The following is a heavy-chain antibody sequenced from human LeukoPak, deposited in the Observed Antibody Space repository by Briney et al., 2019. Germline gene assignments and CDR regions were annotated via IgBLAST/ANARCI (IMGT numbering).Heavy chain of an antibody. Sequence: GGSLRLSCAASGFTFNNYWMSWVRQAPGKGLEWVANIKQDGGEKYSVDSVKGRFTISRDNARNSLYLQMNSLRAEDTAVYYCARVGAYCGGDCYHWFDPWGQGTLVTVSS. D-gene: IGHD2-21*02. V-gene: IGHV3-7*03. CDR2: IKQDGGEK. CDR3: ARVGAYCGGDCYHWFDP. J-gene: IGHJ5*02. CDR1: GFTFNNYW.